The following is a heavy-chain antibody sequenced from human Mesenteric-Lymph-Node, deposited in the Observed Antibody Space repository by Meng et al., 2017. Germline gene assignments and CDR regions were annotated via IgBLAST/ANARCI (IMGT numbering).Heavy chain of an antibody. CDR1: GFTFSSYA. Sequence: GGSLRLSCAASGFTFSSYAMHWVRQAPGKGLEWVAVISYDGSNKYYADSVKARFTMSRDNTKNSLSLQMNSLTAEDAAIYYCVRLDQTAYFYKGMDVWGQGTTVTVSS. V-gene: IGHV3-30*04. D-gene: IGHD1-14*01. CDR2: ISYDGSNK. J-gene: IGHJ6*02. CDR3: VRLDQTAYFYKGMDV.